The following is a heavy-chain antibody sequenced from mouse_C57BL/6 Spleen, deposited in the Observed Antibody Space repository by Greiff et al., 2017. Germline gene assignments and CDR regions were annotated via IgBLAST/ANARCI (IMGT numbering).Heavy chain of an antibody. CDR1: GFSFNTYA. D-gene: IGHD1-1*01. J-gene: IGHJ2*01. Sequence: DVMLVESGGGLVQPKGSLKLSCAASGFSFNTYAMNWVRQAPGKGLEWVARIRSKSNNYATYYADSVKDRFTISRDDSESMLYLQMNNLKTEDTAMYYCVRHKDYGSPYYFDYWGQGTTLTVSS. CDR2: IRSKSNNYAT. CDR3: VRHKDYGSPYYFDY. V-gene: IGHV10-1*01.